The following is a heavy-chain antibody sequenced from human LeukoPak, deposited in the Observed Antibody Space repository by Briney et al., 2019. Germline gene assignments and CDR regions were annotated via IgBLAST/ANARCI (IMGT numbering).Heavy chain of an antibody. CDR1: GFTFSSYG. J-gene: IGHJ4*02. D-gene: IGHD3-9*01. Sequence: GGSLRLSCAASGFTFSSYGMSWVRQAPGKGLEWVSAISGSGGSTYYADSVKGRFTSSRDNSKNTLYLQMNSLRAEDTAVYYCAKRKRYFDWLLFRYYFDYWGQGTLVTVSS. CDR2: ISGSGGST. V-gene: IGHV3-23*01. CDR3: AKRKRYFDWLLFRYYFDY.